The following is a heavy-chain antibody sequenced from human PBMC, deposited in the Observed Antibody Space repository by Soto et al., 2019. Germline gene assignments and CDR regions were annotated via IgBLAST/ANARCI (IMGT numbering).Heavy chain of an antibody. CDR1: GFTFSSYS. J-gene: IGHJ5*02. Sequence: EVQLVESGGGLVKPGGSLRLSCAASGFTFSSYSMNWVRQAPGKGLEWVSSISSSSSYIYYADSVKGRFTISRDNAKNSLYLQMNSLRAEDTAVYYCAREAEMTYYDFWSGEQVRTHWCDPWGQGTLVTVSS. D-gene: IGHD3-3*01. CDR3: AREAEMTYYDFWSGEQVRTHWCDP. CDR2: ISSSSSYI. V-gene: IGHV3-21*01.